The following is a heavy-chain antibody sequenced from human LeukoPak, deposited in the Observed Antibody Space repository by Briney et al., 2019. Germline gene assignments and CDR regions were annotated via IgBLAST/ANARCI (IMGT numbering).Heavy chain of an antibody. Sequence: PGRSLRLSCAASGFTFSSYAMHWVRQAPGKGLEWVAVISYDGSNKYYADSVKGRFTISRDNSKNTLYLQMNSLRAEDTAVYYCARDAGSDYASAFDIWGQGTMVTVSS. V-gene: IGHV3-30-3*01. CDR3: ARDAGSDYASAFDI. CDR2: ISYDGSNK. D-gene: IGHD5-12*01. J-gene: IGHJ3*02. CDR1: GFTFSSYA.